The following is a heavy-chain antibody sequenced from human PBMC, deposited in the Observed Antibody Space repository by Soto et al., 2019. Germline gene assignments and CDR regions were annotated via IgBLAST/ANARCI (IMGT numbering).Heavy chain of an antibody. Sequence: EVQLVESGGGLVQPGGSLRLSCVASGFTFSKYAMNWVRQAPGKGLEWVSYISSSSSSIDYADSMKGRFTISRDNAKNSLYLQMNSLKDEDTAVYYCARERGYSYGYSDYWGQGTLVTVSS. J-gene: IGHJ4*02. CDR3: ARERGYSYGYSDY. CDR2: ISSSSSSI. CDR1: GFTFSKYA. D-gene: IGHD5-18*01. V-gene: IGHV3-48*02.